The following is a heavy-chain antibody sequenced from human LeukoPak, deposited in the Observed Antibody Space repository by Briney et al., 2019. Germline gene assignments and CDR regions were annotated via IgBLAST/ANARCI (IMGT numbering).Heavy chain of an antibody. CDR2: IYYSGST. Sequence: PSETLSLTCTVSGGSVSSSRYYWGWIRQPPGKGLEWIGSIYYSGSTYYNPSLKSRVTISVDTSKNQFSLKLSSVTAADTAVYYCARGPDSSGYYFDYWGQGTLVTVSS. CDR3: ARGPDSSGYYFDY. CDR1: GGSVSSSRYY. D-gene: IGHD3-22*01. V-gene: IGHV4-39*07. J-gene: IGHJ4*02.